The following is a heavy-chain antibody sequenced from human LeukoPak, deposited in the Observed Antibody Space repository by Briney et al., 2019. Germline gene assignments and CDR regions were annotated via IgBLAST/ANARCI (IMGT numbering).Heavy chain of an antibody. V-gene: IGHV3-15*07. CDR3: TTGNWGPY. J-gene: IGHJ4*02. CDR1: GFTVSNAW. CDR2: IKSKTDGGTT. D-gene: IGHD7-27*01. Sequence: GGSLRLSCAASGFTVSNAWMNWVRQAPGKGLEWVGRIKSKTDGGTTDFGAPVKGRFAISRDDSKNTMYLHMNSLRTEDTAVYYCTTGNWGPYWGQGTLVTVSS.